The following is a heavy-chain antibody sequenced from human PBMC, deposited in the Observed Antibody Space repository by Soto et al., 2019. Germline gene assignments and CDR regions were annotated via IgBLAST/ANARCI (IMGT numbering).Heavy chain of an antibody. CDR3: AHRVLRTVFGLVSTTEIYFDF. CDR2: IYWDDDK. D-gene: IGHD3-3*01. CDR1: GFSLSSSGVG. Sequence: QITLNESGPTQVKPRQTLTLTCTFSGFSLSSSGVGVGWIRQYPGKAPEWLALIYWDDDKRYSRSLKSRLTIAKDTSKNQVVLTMACLDAADTATSYCAHRVLRTVFGLVSTTEIYFDFWGQGTPVAVSS. J-gene: IGHJ4*02. V-gene: IGHV2-5*02.